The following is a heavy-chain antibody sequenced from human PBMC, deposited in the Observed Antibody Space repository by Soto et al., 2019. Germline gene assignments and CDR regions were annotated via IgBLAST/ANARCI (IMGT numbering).Heavy chain of an antibody. Sequence: SETLSLACGVYGGSFSGYYWSWIRQPPGKGLEWIGEINHSGSTHYNPSLKSRVTISVDTSKNQFSLKLSSVTAADTAVYYCLYSTSSGGDFFDYWGQGTLLTVSS. CDR1: GGSFSGYY. D-gene: IGHD6-6*01. CDR3: LYSTSSGGDFFDY. J-gene: IGHJ4*02. V-gene: IGHV4-34*01. CDR2: INHSGST.